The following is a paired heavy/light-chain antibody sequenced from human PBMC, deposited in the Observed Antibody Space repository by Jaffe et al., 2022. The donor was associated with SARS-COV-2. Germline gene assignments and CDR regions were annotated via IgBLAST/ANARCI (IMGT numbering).Heavy chain of an antibody. V-gene: IGHV4-61*02. CDR2: VYSSGTT. J-gene: IGHJ6*02. Sequence: QVQLQESGPGLVRPSQTLSLTCTVSGGSVSSTSYYWSWIRQPAGKGLEWIGRVYSSGTTSYNPSLKSRVTISVDTSKNQFSLDLSSVTAADTAVYYCARAINPYAMDVWGQGTTVTVSS. CDR3: ARAINPYAMDV. CDR1: GGSVSSTSYY.
Light chain of an antibody. CDR3: MIWHTSAWV. Sequence: QAVLTQPSSLSASPGASASLTCTLRSGINVGTYRIYWYQQKPGSPPQYLLRYKSDSDKQQGSGVPSRFSGSKDASANAGILLISGLQSEDEADYYCMIWHTSAWVFGGGTKLTVL. CDR2: YKSDSDK. J-gene: IGLJ3*02. V-gene: IGLV5-45*02. CDR1: SGINVGTYR.